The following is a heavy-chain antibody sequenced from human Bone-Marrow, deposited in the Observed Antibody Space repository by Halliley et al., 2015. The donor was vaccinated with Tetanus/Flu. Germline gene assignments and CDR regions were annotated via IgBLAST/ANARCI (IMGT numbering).Heavy chain of an antibody. CDR2: IYPSDSET. CDR1: GYRFSSFW. CDR3: VRRPEDFSGPFDY. Sequence: QLVQSGAEVGKSGESLKLSCKASGYRFSSFWIGWVRQMPGKGLEWMGIIYPSDSETRYSPSFQGQVTISADKSTNSAYLHWTSLKASDTAMYYCVRRPEDFSGPFDYWGQGTLVTVSS. J-gene: IGHJ4*02. V-gene: IGHV5-51*01. D-gene: IGHD5-12*01.